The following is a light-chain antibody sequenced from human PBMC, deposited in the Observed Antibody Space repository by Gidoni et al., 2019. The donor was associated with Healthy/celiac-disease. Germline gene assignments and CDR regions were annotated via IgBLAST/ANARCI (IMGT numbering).Light chain of an antibody. V-gene: IGKV3-15*01. J-gene: IGKJ2*01. CDR1: QSVSSN. CDR3: QQYNNWPGYT. Sequence: EIVMTQSPATLSVSPGESATLSCRASQSVSSNLARYQQKPGQAPRLLIYGASTSATGIPAWFSGSGSGTEFTLTISSLQSADFAVYYCQQYNNWPGYTFXXXTKLEIK. CDR2: GAS.